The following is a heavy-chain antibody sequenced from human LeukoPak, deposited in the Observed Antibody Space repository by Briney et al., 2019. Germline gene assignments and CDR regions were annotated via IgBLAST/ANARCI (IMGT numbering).Heavy chain of an antibody. CDR2: ISYDGSEK. J-gene: IGHJ4*02. Sequence: GGSLRLSCAASGFTFNTYSIHWVRQAPGRGLEWVAVISYDGSEKYYADSVKGRFTISRDNSKNTLYLQMNSLRAEDTAVYYCARGYSSSWGQRGPFDYWGQGTLVTVSS. D-gene: IGHD6-13*01. V-gene: IGHV3-30-3*01. CDR1: GFTFNTYS. CDR3: ARGYSSSWGQRGPFDY.